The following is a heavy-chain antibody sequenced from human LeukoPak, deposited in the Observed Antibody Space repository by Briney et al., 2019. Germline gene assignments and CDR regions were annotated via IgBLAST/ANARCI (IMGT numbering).Heavy chain of an antibody. CDR2: IYHSGST. V-gene: IGHV4-30-2*01. CDR3: ARAYYYGSGSIQLHFDY. D-gene: IGHD3-10*01. J-gene: IGHJ4*02. Sequence: PSETLSLTCAVSGGSISSGGYSWSWIRQPPGKGLEWIGYIYHSGSTYYNPSLKSRVTISVDRSKNQFSLKLSSVTAADTAVYYCARAYYYGSGSIQLHFDYWGQGTLVTVSS. CDR1: GGSISSGGYS.